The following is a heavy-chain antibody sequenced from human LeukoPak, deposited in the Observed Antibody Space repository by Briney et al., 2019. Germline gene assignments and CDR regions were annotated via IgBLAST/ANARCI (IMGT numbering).Heavy chain of an antibody. CDR3: ARVSRIAARPVSYYGMDV. J-gene: IGHJ6*02. CDR1: GGSFTGYY. V-gene: IGHV4-34*01. D-gene: IGHD6-6*01. Sequence: PSETLSLTCAVYGGSFTGYYWSWIRQPSGKGLEWIGEINHSGSTNYNPSLKSRVAISVDTSKNQFTLKLSSVTAADTAVYYCARVSRIAARPVSYYGMDVWGQGTTVTVSS. CDR2: INHSGST.